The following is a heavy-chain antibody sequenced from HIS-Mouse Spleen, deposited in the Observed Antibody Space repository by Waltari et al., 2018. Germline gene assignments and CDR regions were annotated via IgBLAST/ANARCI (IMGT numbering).Heavy chain of an antibody. CDR1: GGTFSSYA. CDR2: IIPILGIA. V-gene: IGHV1-69*04. J-gene: IGHJ4*02. Sequence: QVQLVQSGAEVKKPGSSVKVSCKASGGTFSSYAISWVLQAPGQGLEWMGRIIPILGIANYAQKFQGRVTITADKSTSTAYMELSSLRSEDTAVYYCASLELFDYWGQGTLVTVSS. D-gene: IGHD1-7*01. CDR3: ASLELFDY.